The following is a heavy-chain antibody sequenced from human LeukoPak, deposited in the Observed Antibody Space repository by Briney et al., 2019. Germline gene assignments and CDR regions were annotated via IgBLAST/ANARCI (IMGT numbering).Heavy chain of an antibody. D-gene: IGHD3-10*01. Sequence: GGSLRLSCAVSGITLSNYSMSWVRQAPGKGREWVGFIRSKAYGGTTEYAASVKGRFTISRDDSKSIAYLQMNSLKTEDTAVYYCTRDPNYYGSGKLPGVFGARREEDERFDYWGQGTLVTISS. V-gene: IGHV3-49*04. CDR2: IRSKAYGGTT. CDR1: GITLSNYS. J-gene: IGHJ4*02. CDR3: TRDPNYYGSGKLPGVFGARREEDERFDY.